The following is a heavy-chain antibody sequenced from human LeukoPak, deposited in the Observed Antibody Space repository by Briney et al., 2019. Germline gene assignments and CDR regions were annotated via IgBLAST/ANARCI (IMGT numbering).Heavy chain of an antibody. D-gene: IGHD4-17*01. J-gene: IGHJ4*02. CDR1: GYTFTSYA. CDR3: ARDGIDDYGDSNTFDY. Sequence: ASVKVSCKASGYTFTSYAMNWVRQAPGQGLEWMGWINTNTGNPTYAQGFTGWFVFSLDTSVSTAYLQISSLKAEDTAVYYCARDGIDDYGDSNTFDYWGQGTLVTVSS. V-gene: IGHV7-4-1*02. CDR2: INTNTGNP.